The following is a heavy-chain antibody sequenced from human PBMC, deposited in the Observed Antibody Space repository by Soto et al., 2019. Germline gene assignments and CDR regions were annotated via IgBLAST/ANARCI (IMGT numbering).Heavy chain of an antibody. J-gene: IGHJ6*02. CDR3: ASPPVGATRFYYYYGMDV. CDR1: GFTFSSYA. Sequence: SLRLSCAASGFTFSSYAMHWVRQAPGKGLEWVAVISYDGSNKYYADSVKGRFTISRDNSKNTLYLQMNSLRAEDTAVYYCASPPVGATRFYYYYGMDVWGQGTTVTVSS. D-gene: IGHD1-26*01. V-gene: IGHV3-30-3*01. CDR2: ISYDGSNK.